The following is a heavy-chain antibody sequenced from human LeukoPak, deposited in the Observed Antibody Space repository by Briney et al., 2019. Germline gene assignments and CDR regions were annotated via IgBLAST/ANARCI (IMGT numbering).Heavy chain of an antibody. CDR2: IYYSGST. J-gene: IGHJ4*02. V-gene: IGHV4-31*03. CDR3: ARALCSGYYLLH. Sequence: SETLSLTCTVSGGSISSGGYYWSWIRQHPGKGLEWIGYIYYSGSTYYNPSLKSRVTISVDTSKNQFSLKLSSVTAADTAVYYCARALCSGYYLLHWGQGTLVTVSS. CDR1: GGSISSGGYY. D-gene: IGHD3-22*01.